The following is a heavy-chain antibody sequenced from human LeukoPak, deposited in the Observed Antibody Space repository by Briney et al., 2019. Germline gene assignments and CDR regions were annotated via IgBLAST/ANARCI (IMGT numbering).Heavy chain of an antibody. Sequence: PSETLSLTCTVSGGSISSYYWSWIRQPPGQGLEWIAYIHSSGYTNYNPSLQSQVTISVDTSKNQFSLKVSSVTAADTAVYYCAKRQGPNSGSYDYFDPWGQGTLVTVSS. J-gene: IGHJ5*02. V-gene: IGHV4-4*09. CDR2: IHSSGYT. D-gene: IGHD1-26*01. CDR1: GGSISSYY. CDR3: AKRQGPNSGSYDYFDP.